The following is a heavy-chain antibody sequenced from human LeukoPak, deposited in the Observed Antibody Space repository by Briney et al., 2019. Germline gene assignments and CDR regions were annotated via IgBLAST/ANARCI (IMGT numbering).Heavy chain of an antibody. D-gene: IGHD6-13*01. V-gene: IGHV3-21*01. CDR1: GFTFSSYS. CDR3: ARDRIAAAGTPDY. J-gene: IGHJ4*02. Sequence: GGSLRLSCAASGFTFSSYSMNWVRQAPGKGLEWVSSISSSSSYMYYADSVKGRFTISRDNAKNSLYLQMNSLRAEDTAVYYCARDRIAAAGTPDYWGQGTLVTVSS. CDR2: ISSSSSYM.